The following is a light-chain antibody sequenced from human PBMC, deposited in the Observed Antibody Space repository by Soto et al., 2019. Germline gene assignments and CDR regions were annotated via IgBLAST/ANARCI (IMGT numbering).Light chain of an antibody. Sequence: QSVLTQPSSVSGSPGQSITISCTGTSTDIGSYNYVSWYQHRPGEAPKLIIYEVANRPSGVSDRFSGSKSGNTASLTISGLQAEDEADYHCCSYTSGTAPFVFGTGTKGTVL. CDR2: EVA. CDR3: CSYTSGTAPFV. J-gene: IGLJ1*01. V-gene: IGLV2-14*01. CDR1: STDIGSYNY.